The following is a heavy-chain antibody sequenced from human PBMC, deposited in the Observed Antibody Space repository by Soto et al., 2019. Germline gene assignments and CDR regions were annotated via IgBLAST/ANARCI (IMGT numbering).Heavy chain of an antibody. CDR3: ATKTREHWGGDCYSGFDY. V-gene: IGHV1-69*12. CDR1: GGTFSSYA. J-gene: IGHJ4*02. Sequence: QVQLVQSGAEVKKPGSSVKVSCKASGGTFSSYAISWVRQAPGQGLEWMGGIIPIFGTANYAQKFQGRVTITADESTSTAYMELSSLRSEDTAVYYCATKTREHWGGDCYSGFDYWGQGTLVTVSS. D-gene: IGHD2-21*02. CDR2: IIPIFGTA.